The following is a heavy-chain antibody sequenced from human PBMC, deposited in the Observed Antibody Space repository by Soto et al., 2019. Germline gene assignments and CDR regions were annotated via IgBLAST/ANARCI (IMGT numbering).Heavy chain of an antibody. J-gene: IGHJ4*02. CDR1: GGSISSGGYY. CDR2: IYYSGST. D-gene: IGHD1-26*01. CDR3: ASFPGGSFYFDY. Sequence: QVQLQQSGPGLVKPSQTLSLTCTVSGGSISSGGYYWSWIRQLPGTGLEWIGHIYYSGSTYYNPSLKSRIDISVDMSKNQFSLRLSSVTAADTAVYYYASFPGGSFYFDYWGQGTLVTVSS. V-gene: IGHV4-31*03.